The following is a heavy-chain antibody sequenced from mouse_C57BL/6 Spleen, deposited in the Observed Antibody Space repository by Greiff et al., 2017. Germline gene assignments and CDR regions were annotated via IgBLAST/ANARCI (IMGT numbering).Heavy chain of an antibody. D-gene: IGHD2-2*01. CDR1: GYTFTSYW. V-gene: IGHV1-61*01. CDR3: ARPPYGYDTGPFAY. Sequence: VQLQQPGAELVRPGSSVKLSCKASGYTFTSYWMDWVKQRPGQGLEWIGNIYPSDSETHYNQKFKDKATLTVDKSSSTAYMQLSSLTSEDSAVYYCARPPYGYDTGPFAYWGQGTLVTVSA. J-gene: IGHJ3*01. CDR2: IYPSDSET.